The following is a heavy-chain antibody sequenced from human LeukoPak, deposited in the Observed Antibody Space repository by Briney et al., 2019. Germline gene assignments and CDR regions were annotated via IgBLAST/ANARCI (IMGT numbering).Heavy chain of an antibody. J-gene: IGHJ4*02. V-gene: IGHV3-7*03. CDR2: IKQDGSEK. Sequence: GGSLRLSCVASGFTFSSSWMSWVRQAPGKGLEWVANIKQDGSEKSYVESMRGRFTISRDNAENSLYLQLNSLRAEDTALYYCARDNPPDYWGQGTLVTVSS. CDR3: ARDNPPDY. CDR1: GFTFSSSW.